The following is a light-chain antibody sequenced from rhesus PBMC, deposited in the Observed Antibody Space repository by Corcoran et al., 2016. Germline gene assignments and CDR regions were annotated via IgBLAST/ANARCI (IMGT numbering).Light chain of an antibody. CDR3: MQALQFPLT. CDR2: EVS. CDR1: QSLLDSEDGNTY. J-gene: IGKJ4*01. V-gene: IGKV2-104*01. Sequence: DIVMTQTPLSVPVTLGEPASISCRSSQSLLDSEDGNTYLQWYLPKPGQSPTLLIYEVSNRACGVPDRFSGRGSDTDFTLKISRLEAEYVVLYYCMQALQFPLTFGGGTKLEIK.